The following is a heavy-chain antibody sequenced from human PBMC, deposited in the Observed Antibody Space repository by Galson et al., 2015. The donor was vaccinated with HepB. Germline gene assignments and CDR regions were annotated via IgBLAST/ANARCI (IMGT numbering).Heavy chain of an antibody. V-gene: IGHV3-7*03. CDR3: PRERPATFSVLTPFFDY. J-gene: IGHJ4*02. CDR2: VLQDGSGT. CDR1: GFTFTTYC. Sequence: SLRLSCAASGFTFTTYCMNWVRQAPGKGLEWVATVLQDGSGTFYVDSVKGRFTISRDNARNSLYLQMNSLRAEDTAVYYCPRERPATFSVLTPFFDYWGQGSLVTVSS. D-gene: IGHD4-23*01.